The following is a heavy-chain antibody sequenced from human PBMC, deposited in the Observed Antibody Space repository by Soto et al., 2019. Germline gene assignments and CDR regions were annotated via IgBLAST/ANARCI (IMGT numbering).Heavy chain of an antibody. D-gene: IGHD2-21*02. CDR1: GGSISSGTSY. Sequence: QVQLQESGPGLVNPSQTLSLTCNVSGGSISSGTSYWTWIPQHPGEGLEWAGHIYFTGATYSNPSLRSRLTTSVDTSKNQFSLKLTSGTAEHTATYYCESIPRRGYSYGIEYWGQGNLVTVPS. CDR3: ESIPRRGYSYGIEY. J-gene: IGHJ4*02. V-gene: IGHV4-31*03. CDR2: IYFTGAT.